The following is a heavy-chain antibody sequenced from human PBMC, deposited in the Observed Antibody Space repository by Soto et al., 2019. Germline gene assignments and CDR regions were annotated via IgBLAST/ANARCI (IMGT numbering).Heavy chain of an antibody. J-gene: IGHJ2*01. CDR2: IYQSGST. CDR3: ARESRSSRYDSSGYSQFWFFDL. D-gene: IGHD3-22*01. Sequence: SVTLSLTCAVYGGYLISGVYSWSWLRQPPGKGLEWIGYIYQSGSTYYNPSLKSRVTISVDWSKNQFALELSSVTAADTAVYYCARESRSSRYDSSGYSQFWFFDLWGRGTLVTVSS. CDR1: GGYLISGVYS. V-gene: IGHV4-30-2*01.